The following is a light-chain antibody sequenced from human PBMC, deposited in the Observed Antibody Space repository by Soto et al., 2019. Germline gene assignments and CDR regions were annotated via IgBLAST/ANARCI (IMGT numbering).Light chain of an antibody. V-gene: IGLV2-14*01. CDR2: EVI. CDR3: CSYTSSSTSFV. Sequence: QSALTQPASVSGSPGQSITISCTGTSSDVGGYNYVSWYQQHPGKAPKLMIYEVINRPSGVSIRFSGSKSGNTASLTISGLQAEDEADYYCCSYTSSSTSFVFGTGTQLTVL. CDR1: SSDVGGYNY. J-gene: IGLJ1*01.